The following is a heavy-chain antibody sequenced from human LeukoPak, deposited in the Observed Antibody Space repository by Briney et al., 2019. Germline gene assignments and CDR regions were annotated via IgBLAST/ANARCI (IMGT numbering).Heavy chain of an antibody. Sequence: GGSLRLSCAASGFTFSSYAMHWVRQAPGKGLEGVEVISYDGSNKYYADSVKGRFTISRDNSKNTLYLQMNSLRAEDTAVYYCARGKEERGAFDIWGQGTMVTVSS. CDR3: ARGKEERGAFDI. CDR1: GFTFSSYA. D-gene: IGHD5-24*01. CDR2: ISYDGSNK. J-gene: IGHJ3*02. V-gene: IGHV3-30*04.